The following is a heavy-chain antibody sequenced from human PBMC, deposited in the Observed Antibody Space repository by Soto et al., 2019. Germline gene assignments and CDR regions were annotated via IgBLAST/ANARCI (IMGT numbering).Heavy chain of an antibody. CDR1: GGSISNYY. Sequence: SETLSLTCTVSGGSISNYYWSWIRQPPGKGLEWIGYIYYSGSTIYNPSLKSRVTISVDTSKNQFSLQLSSVTAADTAVYYCARDKQWLLNWGQGTLVTVSS. CDR3: ARDKQWLLN. J-gene: IGHJ1*01. D-gene: IGHD6-19*01. V-gene: IGHV4-59*01. CDR2: IYYSGST.